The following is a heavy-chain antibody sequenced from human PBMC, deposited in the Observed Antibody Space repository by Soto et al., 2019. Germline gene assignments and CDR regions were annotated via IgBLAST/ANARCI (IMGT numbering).Heavy chain of an antibody. V-gene: IGHV3-66*01. CDR1: GFSVSNNF. J-gene: IGHJ3*02. CDR2: IYSSGNT. CDR3: ARDPGKNFI. Sequence: ESGGGLVQPGGSLRLSCAVSGFSVSNNFLSWVRQAPGKGLEWVSLIYSSGNTYYADSVKGRFTISRDNSKNTVYLQMNSLRAEDTAVYYCARDPGKNFIWGQGTMVTVSS.